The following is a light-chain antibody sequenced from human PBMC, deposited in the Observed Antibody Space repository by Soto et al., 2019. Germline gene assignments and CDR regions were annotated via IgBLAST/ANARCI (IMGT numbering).Light chain of an antibody. J-gene: IGKJ1*01. V-gene: IGKV1-27*01. CDR1: EDISNY. CDR3: QDYNRAPWA. Sequence: DIQMTQSPSSLSASVGDRVTITCRASEDISNYLAWYQQKPGKVPKLLIYGASTLESGVPSRFSGSGSGTYFALPINSLPAGAVATSFCQDYNRAPWAFGQGTKVE. CDR2: GAS.